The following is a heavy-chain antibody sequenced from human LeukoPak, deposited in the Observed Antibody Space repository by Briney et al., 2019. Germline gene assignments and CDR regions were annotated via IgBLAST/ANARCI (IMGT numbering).Heavy chain of an antibody. V-gene: IGHV3-48*04. Sequence: GGSLRLSCAASGFTISTYGMNWVRQTPGKGLEWVSYISSSSGAIYYADSVKGRFTISRDNAKNSLYLQMNSLRAEDTAVYYCATTGLLGDIPWGQGTLVTVSS. CDR2: ISSSSGAI. J-gene: IGHJ5*02. D-gene: IGHD2-21*01. CDR1: GFTISTYG. CDR3: ATTGLLGDIP.